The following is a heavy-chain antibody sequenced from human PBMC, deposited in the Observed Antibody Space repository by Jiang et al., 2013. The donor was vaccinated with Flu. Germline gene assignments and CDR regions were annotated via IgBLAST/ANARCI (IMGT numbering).Heavy chain of an antibody. CDR2: INTNTGNP. Sequence: QSGSELKKPGASVKVSCKASGYTFTSYAMNWVRQAPGQGLEWMGWINTNTGNPTYAQGFTGRFVFSLDTSVSTAYLQICSLKAEDTAVYYCARDSSYYDFWSGYYFSSGYYYYGMDVWGQGTTVTGLL. J-gene: IGHJ6*02. D-gene: IGHD3-3*01. CDR3: ARDSSYYDFWSGYYFSSGYYYYGMDV. CDR1: GYTFTSYA. V-gene: IGHV7-4-1*01.